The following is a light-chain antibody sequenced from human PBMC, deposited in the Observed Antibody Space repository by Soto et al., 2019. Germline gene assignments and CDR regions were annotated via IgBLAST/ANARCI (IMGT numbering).Light chain of an antibody. Sequence: QSALTQPASVSGSPGQSITISCTGTSSDVGLYKYVSWYQQHPGKVPKLMIYEVTNRPSGVSNRFSGSKSGNTASLTISGLQAEDEADYFCTSYTSRSTWVFGGGTKLTVL. V-gene: IGLV2-14*01. J-gene: IGLJ3*02. CDR2: EVT. CDR3: TSYTSRSTWV. CDR1: SSDVGLYKY.